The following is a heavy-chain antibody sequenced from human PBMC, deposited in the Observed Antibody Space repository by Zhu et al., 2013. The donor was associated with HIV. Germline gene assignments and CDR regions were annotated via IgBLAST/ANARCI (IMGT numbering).Heavy chain of an antibody. CDR3: ARGRITSFGVVILIDY. V-gene: IGHV1-18*01. CDR1: GYTFINYG. CDR2: ISGKNDRV. J-gene: IGHJ4*02. D-gene: IGHD3-3*01. Sequence: QVQLVQSGAEVKKPGASVKVSCKASGYTFINYGISWVRQAPGQGLEWMGWISGKNDRVNYAQTLQDRVTMTTDTSTRTAYMELRSLRSDDTAVYYCARGRITSFGVVILIDYWGQGTLVTVS.